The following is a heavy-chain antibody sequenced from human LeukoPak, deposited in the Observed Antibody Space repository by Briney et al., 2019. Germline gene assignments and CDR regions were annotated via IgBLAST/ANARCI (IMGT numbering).Heavy chain of an antibody. CDR1: GDSGSSSYY. CDR3: ARALGAGYDYIWGGSYRY. V-gene: IGHV4-61*01. D-gene: IGHD3-16*01. CDR2: LYHSGTT. Sequence: SETLSLTCTVSGDSGSSSYYWSWIRQPPGKGLEWIGYLYHSGTTNYIPSLKSRVTISIDRSRNQLSLKLSFVTAADTAVYYCARALGAGYDYIWGGSYRYWGQGTLVTVSS. J-gene: IGHJ4*02.